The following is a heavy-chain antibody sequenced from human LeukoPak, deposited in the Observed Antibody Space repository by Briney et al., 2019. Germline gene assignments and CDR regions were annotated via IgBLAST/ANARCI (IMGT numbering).Heavy chain of an antibody. D-gene: IGHD3-10*01. V-gene: IGHV3-74*01. CDR1: GFTFSRYW. CDR3: ARFGDYYGMDV. J-gene: IGHJ6*02. Sequence: PGGSLRLSCAASGFTFSRYWMHWVRQAPGKGLVWVSRINTDGSSTTYADSVKGRFTISRDNAKNTLSLLMNSLRAEDTAVYYCARFGDYYGMDVWGQGTTVTVSS. CDR2: INTDGSST.